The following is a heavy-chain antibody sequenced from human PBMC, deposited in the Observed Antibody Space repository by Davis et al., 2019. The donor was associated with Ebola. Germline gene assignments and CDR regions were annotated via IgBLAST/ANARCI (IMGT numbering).Heavy chain of an antibody. Sequence: SETLSLTCTVSGGSISSSSYYWGWIRQPPGKGLEWIGSIYYSGSTYYNPSLKSRVTISVDTSKNQFSLKLSSVTAADTAVYYCARGALGYCSSTSCYTPWSYYYGSGSYHYWGQGTLVTVSS. CDR3: ARGALGYCSSTSCYTPWSYYYGSGSYHY. V-gene: IGHV4-39*07. CDR1: GGSISSSSYY. CDR2: IYYSGST. J-gene: IGHJ4*02. D-gene: IGHD2-2*02.